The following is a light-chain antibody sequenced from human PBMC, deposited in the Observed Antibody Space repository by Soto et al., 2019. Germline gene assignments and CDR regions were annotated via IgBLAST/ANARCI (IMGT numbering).Light chain of an antibody. Sequence: QSVLTQPPSASGTPGQTIAISGSGGSSNIGSHTVNWYQQLPRTAPRLLIYSNTQRPSGVPDRFSGFKSGTSASLAISGLQSEYEGDYYCAAWDDSLNGVVFGGGTKLTVL. CDR2: SNT. CDR1: SSNIGSHT. CDR3: AAWDDSLNGVV. J-gene: IGLJ2*01. V-gene: IGLV1-44*01.